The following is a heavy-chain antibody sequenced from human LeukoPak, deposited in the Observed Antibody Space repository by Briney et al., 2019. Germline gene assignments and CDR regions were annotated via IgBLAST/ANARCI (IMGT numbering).Heavy chain of an antibody. J-gene: IGHJ5*02. CDR2: ISAYNGNT. Sequence: ASVKVSCKASGYTFTSYGISWVRQAPGQGLEWMGWISAYNGNTNYAQKLQGRVTMTTDTSTSTAYMELRSLRSDDTAVYYCARGGLQQLVLVWFDPWGQGTLVTVSS. D-gene: IGHD6-13*01. CDR3: ARGGLQQLVLVWFDP. CDR1: GYTFTSYG. V-gene: IGHV1-18*01.